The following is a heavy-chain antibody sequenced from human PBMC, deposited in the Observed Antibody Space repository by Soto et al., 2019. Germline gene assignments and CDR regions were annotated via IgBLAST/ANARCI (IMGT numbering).Heavy chain of an antibody. V-gene: IGHV4-59*01. CDR1: GGSISSYY. CDR3: VRANYFDF. CDR2: IYYSGRT. J-gene: IGHJ4*02. Sequence: SETLSLTCTVSGGSISSYYWSWIRQAPGKGLEWIGDIYYSGRTNYNPSVKSRVTISVDTSKNQFSLKLTSETAADTAVYYCVRANYFDFCGKGTLVTVSS.